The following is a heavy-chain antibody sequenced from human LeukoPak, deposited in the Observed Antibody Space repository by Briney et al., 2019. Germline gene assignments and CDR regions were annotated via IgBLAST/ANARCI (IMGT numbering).Heavy chain of an antibody. CDR3: AKDLGPYYDILTGYYYDY. CDR2: ISYDGSNK. CDR1: GYTFSSYA. D-gene: IGHD3-9*01. J-gene: IGHJ4*02. Sequence: GGSLRLSCAASGYTFSSYAIHWVRQAPGKGLEWVSIISYDGSNKYYADSVKGRFTISRDNSKNTLYLQMNSLRAEDTAVYYCAKDLGPYYDILTGYYYDYWGQGTLVTVSS. V-gene: IGHV3-30*18.